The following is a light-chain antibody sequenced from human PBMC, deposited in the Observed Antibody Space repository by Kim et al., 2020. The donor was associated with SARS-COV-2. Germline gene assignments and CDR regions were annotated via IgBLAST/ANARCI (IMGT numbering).Light chain of an antibody. CDR1: QRIDNC. CDR3: QESYTVRPT. CDR2: SSF. Sequence: AIVGDRIIITCRASQRIDNCLNWYQQKPGIAPTLIIFSSFNLKSGVSSRFSGNGTGTEFTLIINSLQPEDSATYVCQESYTVRPTFGPGTKVDIK. V-gene: IGKV1-39*01. J-gene: IGKJ1*01.